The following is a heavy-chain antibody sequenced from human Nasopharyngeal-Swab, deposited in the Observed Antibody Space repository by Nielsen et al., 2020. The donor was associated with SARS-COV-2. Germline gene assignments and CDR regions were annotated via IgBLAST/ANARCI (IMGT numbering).Heavy chain of an antibody. D-gene: IGHD3-10*01. Sequence: SETLSLTCAVYGGSFSGYYWSWIRQPPGKGLEWIGEINHSGSTNYNPSLKSRVTISVDTSKNQFSLKLSSVTAADTAVYYYARHRVLLWFGDDAFDIWGQGTMVTVSS. V-gene: IGHV4-34*01. CDR1: GGSFSGYY. J-gene: IGHJ3*02. CDR3: ARHRVLLWFGDDAFDI. CDR2: INHSGST.